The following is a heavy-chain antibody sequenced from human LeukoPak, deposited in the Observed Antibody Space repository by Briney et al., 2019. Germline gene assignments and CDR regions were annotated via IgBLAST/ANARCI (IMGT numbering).Heavy chain of an antibody. CDR3: AKTGTPWYYLDY. CDR1: GSTFSSYA. V-gene: IGHV3-23*01. CDR2: ISGSGGST. J-gene: IGHJ4*02. Sequence: GGSLRLSCAASGSTFSSYAMSWVRQAPGKGLEWVSAISGSGGSTYYADSVKGRFTISRDNSKNTLYLQMNSLRAEDTAVYYCAKTGTPWYYLDYWGQGTLVTVSS. D-gene: IGHD6-13*01.